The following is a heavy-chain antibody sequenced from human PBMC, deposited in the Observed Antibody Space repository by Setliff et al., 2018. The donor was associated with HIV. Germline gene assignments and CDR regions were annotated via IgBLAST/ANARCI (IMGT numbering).Heavy chain of an antibody. V-gene: IGHV1-18*01. J-gene: IGHJ5*02. D-gene: IGHD7-27*01. CDR1: GYSFSTNG. Sequence: ASVKVSCKASGYSFSTNGISWVRQAPGQGLEWMGWISAYNGNTNYAQKFQGRVAISVDTSRNRVSLKMTSVTAADTAVYYCARARLLGGFLSWGRGALVTVSS. CDR2: ISAYNGNT. CDR3: ARARLLGGFLS.